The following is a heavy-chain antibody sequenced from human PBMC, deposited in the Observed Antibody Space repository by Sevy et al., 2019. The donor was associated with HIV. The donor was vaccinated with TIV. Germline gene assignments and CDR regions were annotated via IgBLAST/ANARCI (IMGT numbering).Heavy chain of an antibody. V-gene: IGHV3-30*03. CDR3: ARGGSGDYYYYGADV. CDR1: GFTFRNFG. D-gene: IGHD3-10*01. J-gene: IGHJ6*02. Sequence: GGSLRLSCVGSGFTFRNFGVHWLRQAPGKGLEWLSVVSYDGSSKYYVDSVKGRFIVSRDNSKNTLYLQMNSLRTEDTAVAYGARGGSGDYYYYGADVSGQRTPVTVSS. CDR2: VSYDGSSK.